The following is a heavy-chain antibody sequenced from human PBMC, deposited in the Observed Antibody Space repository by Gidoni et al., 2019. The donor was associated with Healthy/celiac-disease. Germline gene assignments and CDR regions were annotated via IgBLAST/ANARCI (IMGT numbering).Heavy chain of an antibody. CDR1: GGSFSGYY. D-gene: IGHD3-10*01. CDR2: INHSGST. CDR3: ARVRPRYGSGPPNYYYYYMDV. Sequence: QVQLQQWGAGLLKPSETLSLTCAVSGGSFSGYYWSWIRQPPGKGLEWIGEINHSGSTNYNPSLKSRVTISVETSKNQFSRKLSSVTAADTAVYYCARVRPRYGSGPPNYYYYYMDVWGKGTTVTVSS. V-gene: IGHV4-34*01. J-gene: IGHJ6*03.